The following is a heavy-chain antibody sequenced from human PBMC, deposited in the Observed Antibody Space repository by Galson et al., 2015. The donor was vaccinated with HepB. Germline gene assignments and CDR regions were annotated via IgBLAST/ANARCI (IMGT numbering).Heavy chain of an antibody. V-gene: IGHV3-21*01. CDR1: GFTFSSYS. CDR3: ARDGGDIVVVPAAPNYYYGMDV. CDR2: ISSSSSCI. J-gene: IGHJ6*02. Sequence: SLRLSCAASGFTFSSYSMNWVRQAPGKGLEWVSSISSSSSCIYYADSVKGRFTISRDNAKNSLYLQMNSLRAEDTAVYYCARDGGDIVVVPAAPNYYYGMDVWGQGTTVTVSS. D-gene: IGHD2-2*01.